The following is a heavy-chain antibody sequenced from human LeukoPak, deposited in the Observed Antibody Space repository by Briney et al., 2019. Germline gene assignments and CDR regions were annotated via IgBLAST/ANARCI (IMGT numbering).Heavy chain of an antibody. D-gene: IGHD3/OR15-3a*01. CDR3: ARNRTSYYGEIPFDV. CDR1: GGAISNFY. CDR2: IYGSGGT. Sequence: PSETLSLTCSVSGGAISNFYWSWIRQSAGKGLEWIGQIYGSGGTNYNPSLKGRVTMSTDKSKNQISLRLTSVTAADTAVYYCARNRTSYYGEIPFDVWGQGTMVTVSS. J-gene: IGHJ3*01. V-gene: IGHV4-4*07.